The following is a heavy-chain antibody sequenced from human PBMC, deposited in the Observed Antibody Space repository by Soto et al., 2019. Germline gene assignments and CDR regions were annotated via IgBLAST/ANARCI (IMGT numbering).Heavy chain of an antibody. CDR2: INGDNGNT. J-gene: IGHJ6*03. CDR3: ARQLAYYYYMDV. D-gene: IGHD1-1*01. CDR1: GYTFSSHI. V-gene: IGHV1-3*01. Sequence: ASVKVSCKASGYTFSSHIMHWVRQAPGQRFEWMGWINGDNGNTKYSQKFQGRVTITRDTSASSAYMEMSSLTSEDTAVYYCARQLAYYYYMDVWGKGTTVTVSS.